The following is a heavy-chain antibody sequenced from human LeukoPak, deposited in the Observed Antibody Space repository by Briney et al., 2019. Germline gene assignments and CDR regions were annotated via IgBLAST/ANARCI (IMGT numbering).Heavy chain of an antibody. CDR3: ARGSNSGSYYLDYYYYYIDV. J-gene: IGHJ6*03. D-gene: IGHD3-10*01. CDR2: IDWDDDK. Sequence: QTLSLTCTFSGFSLSTSGMCVSWIRQPPGKALEWLARIDWDDDKYYSTSLKTRLTIPKDTSKNQVVLTMTNMDPVDTATYYCARGSNSGSYYLDYYYYYIDVWGKGTTVTVSS. V-gene: IGHV2-70*11. CDR1: GFSLSTSGMC.